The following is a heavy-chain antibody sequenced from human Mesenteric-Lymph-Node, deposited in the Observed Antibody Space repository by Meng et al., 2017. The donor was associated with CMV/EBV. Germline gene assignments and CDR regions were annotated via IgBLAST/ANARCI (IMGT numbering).Heavy chain of an antibody. J-gene: IGHJ5*02. V-gene: IGHV1-18*01. Sequence: YTFGDYGFSWVRQAPGQGLEWVGWISGYNGDKKYAQKFQGRVTMATDTSTSTAYMALRSLRFDDTAVYYCARESRRYGSGSRNWFDPWGQGTLVTIFS. CDR2: ISGYNGDK. CDR3: ARESRRYGSGSRNWFDP. D-gene: IGHD3-10*01. CDR1: YTFGDYG.